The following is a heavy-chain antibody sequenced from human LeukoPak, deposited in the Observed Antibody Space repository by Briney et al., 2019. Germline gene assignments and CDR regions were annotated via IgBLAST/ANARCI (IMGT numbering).Heavy chain of an antibody. D-gene: IGHD7-27*01. Sequence: PGGSLRLSCAASGFTFSSYGMHWVRQAPGKGLEWVAVISYDGSNKYYADSVKGRFTISRDNSKNTLYLQMNSLRAEDTAVYFCARGLTDSHFYGMDVWGLGTAVTVSS. CDR2: ISYDGSNK. CDR1: GFTFSSYG. CDR3: ARGLTDSHFYGMDV. V-gene: IGHV3-30*03. J-gene: IGHJ6*02.